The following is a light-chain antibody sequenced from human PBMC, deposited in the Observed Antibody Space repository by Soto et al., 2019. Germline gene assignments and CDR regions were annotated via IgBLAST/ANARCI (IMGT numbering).Light chain of an antibody. CDR1: QSVSSN. CDR3: QHYTSRPLT. Sequence: EIVMTQSPATLSVSPGDRATLSCRASQSVSSNLAWYQQKPGQAPRLLIYGASTRATGTPARFSGSGSGTEFTLTIGSLQSEDFAVYYCQHYTSRPLTFGGGTKV. J-gene: IGKJ4*01. V-gene: IGKV3-15*01. CDR2: GAS.